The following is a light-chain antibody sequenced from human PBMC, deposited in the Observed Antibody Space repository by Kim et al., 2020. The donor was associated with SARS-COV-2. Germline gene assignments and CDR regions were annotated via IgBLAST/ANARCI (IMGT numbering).Light chain of an antibody. CDR1: QRISSN. V-gene: IGKV3-15*01. CDR2: GAS. CDR3: QQYHNWPPLT. J-gene: IGKJ4*01. Sequence: EIVMTQSPATLSASPGERVTLSCRASQRISSNLAWYQQKPGQAPRLLIYGASTRATGLPPRFSGSGSGTEFTLTISSLQSEDFAVYYCQQYHNWPPLTFGGGTKVDIK.